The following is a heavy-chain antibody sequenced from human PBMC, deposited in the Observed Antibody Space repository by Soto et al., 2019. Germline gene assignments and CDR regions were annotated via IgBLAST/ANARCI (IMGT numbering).Heavy chain of an antibody. CDR3: ASSPYYYDCSGYYPYYYYGMDV. V-gene: IGHV1-69*01. D-gene: IGHD3-22*01. Sequence: QVQLVQSGAGVKKPGSSVKVSCKASGGTFSSYAISWVRQAPGQGLEWMGGIIPIFGTANYAQKLQGRVTITADESTSTAYMELSSLRSDDTAVYYCASSPYYYDCSGYYPYYYYGMDVWGQGTTVTVSS. J-gene: IGHJ6*02. CDR2: IIPIFGTA. CDR1: GGTFSSYA.